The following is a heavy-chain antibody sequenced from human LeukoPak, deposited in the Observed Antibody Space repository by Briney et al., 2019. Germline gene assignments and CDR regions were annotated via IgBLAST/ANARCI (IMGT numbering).Heavy chain of an antibody. D-gene: IGHD3-9*01. Sequence: ASLKVSCKASGYTFTSYGISWVRQAPGQGLEWMGWINAYNGDTNYAQKLKGRVTMTTDTSTSTAYMELRSLRSDDTAVYYRVRGLSRISYYDILTGPYDWFDPWGQGTLVTVSS. CDR2: INAYNGDT. J-gene: IGHJ5*02. CDR3: VRGLSRISYYDILTGPYDWFDP. CDR1: GYTFTSYG. V-gene: IGHV1-18*01.